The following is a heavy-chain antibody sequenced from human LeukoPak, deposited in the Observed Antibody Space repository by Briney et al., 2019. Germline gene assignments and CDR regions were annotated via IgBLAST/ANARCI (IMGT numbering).Heavy chain of an antibody. J-gene: IGHJ4*02. CDR2: IYYSGST. V-gene: IGHV4-30-4*01. CDR1: GGSISSGDYY. CDR3: ARMDGSGDEYYFDY. D-gene: IGHD3-10*01. Sequence: PSGTLSLTCTVSGGSISSGDYYWSWIRQPPGKGLECIGYIYYSGSTYYNPSLKSRVTISVDTSKNQFSLKLSSVTAADTAVYYCARMDGSGDEYYFDYWGQGTLVTVSS.